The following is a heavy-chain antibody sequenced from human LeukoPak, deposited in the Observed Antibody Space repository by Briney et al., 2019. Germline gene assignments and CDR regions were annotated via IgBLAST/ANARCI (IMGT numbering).Heavy chain of an antibody. V-gene: IGHV1-2*02. CDR3: ARDAYSRYYYDSSGYYPDAFDI. J-gene: IGHJ3*02. D-gene: IGHD3-22*01. Sequence: GASVKVSCKASGYSFTGNYMHWVRQAPGQGLEWMGWINPNSGDTNFAQKFQGRVTMTRDTSISTVYMELSRLRSDDTAVYYCARDAYSRYYYDSSGYYPDAFDIWGQGTMVTVSS. CDR2: INPNSGDT. CDR1: GYSFTGNY.